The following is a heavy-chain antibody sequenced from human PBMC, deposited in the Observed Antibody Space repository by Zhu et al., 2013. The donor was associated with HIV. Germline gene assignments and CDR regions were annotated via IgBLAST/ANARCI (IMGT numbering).Heavy chain of an antibody. CDR2: IIPIFGTA. Sequence: QVQLVQSGAEVKKPGSSVKVSCKASGGTFSSYAISWVRQAPGQGLEWMGGIIPIFGTANYAQKFQGRVTITADESTSTAYMELSSLRSEDTAVYYCARDREQYLHDGYSYGTYWYFDLWGRGTLVTVSS. CDR3: ARDREQYLHDGYSYGTYWYFDL. J-gene: IGHJ2*01. CDR1: GGTFSSYA. V-gene: IGHV1-69*12. D-gene: IGHD5-18*01.